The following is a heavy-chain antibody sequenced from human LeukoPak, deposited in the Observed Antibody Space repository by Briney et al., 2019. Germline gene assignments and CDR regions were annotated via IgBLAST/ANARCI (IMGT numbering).Heavy chain of an antibody. D-gene: IGHD2-8*02. CDR2: INTGDGDT. Sequence: ASVKVSCKASVHTFTTRAIHWVRQAAGQRLEWMGLINTGDGDTLYSQKFQGRVTITRDTSANTAYLELDDLTSEDPAVYYCAQGCTRGRVCYYLDDWASEPWSLSTQ. CDR3: AQGCTRGRVCYYLDD. V-gene: IGHV1-3*04. J-gene: IGHJ4*02. CDR1: VHTFTTRA.